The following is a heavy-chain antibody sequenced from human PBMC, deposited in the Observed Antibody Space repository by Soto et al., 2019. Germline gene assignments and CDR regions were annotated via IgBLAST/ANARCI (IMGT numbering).Heavy chain of an antibody. CDR2: ISAYNGNT. Sequence: QVQLVQSGAEVKKPGASVKVSCKASGYTFTSYCISCVRQAPGQGLEWMGWISAYNGNTNYAPKLQGRVTMTTDTSTSTTYMELRSLRSDDTAVYYCTTEHITLVRGPPTIWGQGTMITVSS. CDR3: TTEHITLVRGPPTI. J-gene: IGHJ3*02. D-gene: IGHD3-10*01. CDR1: GYTFTSYC. V-gene: IGHV1-18*01.